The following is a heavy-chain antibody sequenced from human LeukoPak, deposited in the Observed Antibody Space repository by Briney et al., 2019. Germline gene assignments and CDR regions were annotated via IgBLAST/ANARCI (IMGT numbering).Heavy chain of an antibody. V-gene: IGHV3-43*01. CDR3: AKDLTRSIAVAGTWGIFDY. CDR1: GFTFDDYT. CDR2: ISWDGGST. Sequence: PGGSLRLSCAASGFTFDDYTMHRVRQAPGKGLEWVSLISWDGGSTYYADSVKGRFTISRDNSKNSLYLQMNSLRTEDTALYYCAKDLTRSIAVAGTWGIFDYWGQGTLVTVSS. J-gene: IGHJ4*02. D-gene: IGHD6-19*01.